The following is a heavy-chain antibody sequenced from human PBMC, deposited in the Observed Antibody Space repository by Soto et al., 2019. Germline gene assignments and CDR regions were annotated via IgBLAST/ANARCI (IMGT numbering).Heavy chain of an antibody. CDR3: ARGASITMVRGVITPLDV. V-gene: IGHV3-21*01. D-gene: IGHD3-10*01. Sequence: EVQLVESGGGLVKPGGSLRLSCAASGFTFSSYSMNWVRQAPGKGLEWVSSISSSSSYIYYADSVKGRFTISRDNAKNSLYLQMNSLRDEDTAVYYCARGASITMVRGVITPLDVWGQGTTVTVSS. J-gene: IGHJ6*02. CDR2: ISSSSSYI. CDR1: GFTFSSYS.